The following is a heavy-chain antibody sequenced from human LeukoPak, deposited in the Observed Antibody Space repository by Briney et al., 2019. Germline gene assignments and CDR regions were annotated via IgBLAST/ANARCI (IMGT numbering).Heavy chain of an antibody. CDR1: GFTFSSYG. CDR3: AKRVAHSSGAYWDY. CDR2: ISGGGGGT. D-gene: IGHD6-19*01. V-gene: IGHV3-23*01. Sequence: GGSLRLSGEASGFTFSSYGMSWVRQAPGKGLEWVSAISGGGGGTYYADSVKGRFTISRDNSKNTLYLQMNSLRAEDAAVYFCAKRVAHSSGAYWDYWGQGILVTVSS. J-gene: IGHJ4*02.